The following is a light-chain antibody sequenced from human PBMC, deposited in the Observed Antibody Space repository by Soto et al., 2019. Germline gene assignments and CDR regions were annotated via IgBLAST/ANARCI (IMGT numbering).Light chain of an antibody. CDR1: QSVSSY. CDR3: KQYGTSEII. CDR2: DTS. V-gene: IGKV3-20*01. J-gene: IGKJ5*01. Sequence: EIVLTQSPATLSLSPGERATLSCRASQSVSSYLAWYQQKPGQAHRLLIYDTSSRATGIQDRFSGSGSGTDFTLTIRRLEPEDFAVFFCKQYGTSEIIFGQGTRLEIK.